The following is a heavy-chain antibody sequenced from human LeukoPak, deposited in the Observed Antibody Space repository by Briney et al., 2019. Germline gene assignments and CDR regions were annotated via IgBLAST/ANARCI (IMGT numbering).Heavy chain of an antibody. D-gene: IGHD5-18*01. V-gene: IGHV4-59*08. CDR2: IYYSGNT. J-gene: IGHJ4*02. CDR3: ARVGYSYGFDY. Sequence: SETPSLTRTASGFSISSYYWSWIRQPPGKKLEWIGYIYYSGNTNYNPSLKSRLTISIDTSKNQFSLKLRSVTAADTAVYFCARVGYSYGFDYWGQGTLVTVSS. CDR1: GFSISSYY.